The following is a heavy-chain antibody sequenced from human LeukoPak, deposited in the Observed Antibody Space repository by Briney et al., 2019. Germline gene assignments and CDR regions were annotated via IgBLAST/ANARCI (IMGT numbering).Heavy chain of an antibody. V-gene: IGHV1-69*04. J-gene: IGHJ3*02. Sequence: SVKVSCKASGGTFSSYAISWVRQAPGQGLEWMGRIIPIFGIANYAQKFQGRVTITAGKSTSTAYMELSSLRSEDTAVYYCASQGVDYYDSIRNAFDIWGQGTMVTVSS. CDR2: IIPIFGIA. CDR3: ASQGVDYYDSIRNAFDI. CDR1: GGTFSSYA. D-gene: IGHD3-22*01.